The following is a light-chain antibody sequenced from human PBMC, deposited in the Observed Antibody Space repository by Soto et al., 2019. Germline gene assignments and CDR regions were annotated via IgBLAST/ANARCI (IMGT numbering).Light chain of an antibody. CDR2: DAS. J-gene: IGKJ4*01. CDR1: QGIGHS. Sequence: DIQMTQSPSSLSAFVGDRVTITCRASQGIGHSVAWFQQKAGKAPKSLIYDASSLQSGDPSTFSGGGSGTDFTLTISSLQPEDSATYYCQHYYDYPFSFGGGTKVEIK. CDR3: QHYYDYPFS. V-gene: IGKV1-16*01.